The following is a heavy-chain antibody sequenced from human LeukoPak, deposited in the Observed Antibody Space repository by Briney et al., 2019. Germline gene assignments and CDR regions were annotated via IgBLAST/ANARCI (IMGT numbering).Heavy chain of an antibody. CDR3: ARERGSSGYYRY. J-gene: IGHJ4*02. CDR1: GYTFTSYY. V-gene: IGHV1-46*01. CDR2: INPSGDTT. Sequence: ASVKVSCKTSGYTFTSYYMHWVRQAPGQGLEWMGIINPSGDTTNYAQKFQGRVTMTRDTSTSTVYMVLSSLRSEDTAVYYCARERGSSGYYRYWGQGTLVTVSS. D-gene: IGHD3-22*01.